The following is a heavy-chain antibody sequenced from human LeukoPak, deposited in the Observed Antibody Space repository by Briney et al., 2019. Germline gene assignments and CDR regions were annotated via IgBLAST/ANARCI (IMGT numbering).Heavy chain of an antibody. CDR1: GYSISSGYY. CDR3: ARGGGFLESLYADAFDI. V-gene: IGHV4-38-2*02. CDR2: FYHSGGP. D-gene: IGHD3-3*01. J-gene: IGHJ3*02. Sequence: SETLSLTCTVSGYSISSGYYWGWIRQPPGKGLEWIGNFYHSGGPYYTQSLKSRVTISVDTSRNQFSLILSSVTAADTAVYYCARGGGFLESLYADAFDIWGQGTMVTVSS.